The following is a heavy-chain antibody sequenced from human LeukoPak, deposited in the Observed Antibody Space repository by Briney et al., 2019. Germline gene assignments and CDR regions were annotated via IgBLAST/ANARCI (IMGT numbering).Heavy chain of an antibody. J-gene: IGHJ5*02. CDR1: SASLSNYY. V-gene: IGHV4-4*07. D-gene: IGHD2-15*01. CDR3: VRDGVRAGDQYGSWFDP. Sequence: SETLSLTCTVSSASLSNYYWGWIRQPAGKGLEWVGRSYSSGSTLNPSLQRRLTMSVDTSPNQLFLRLTSLIAADTAVYYCVRDGVRAGDQYGSWFDPWGQGTLVTVST. CDR2: SYSSGST.